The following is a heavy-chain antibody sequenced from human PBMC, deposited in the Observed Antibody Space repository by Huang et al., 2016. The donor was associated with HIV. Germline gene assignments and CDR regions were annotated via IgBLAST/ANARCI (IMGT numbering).Heavy chain of an antibody. CDR2: INHLGSP. V-gene: IGHV4-34*02. Sequence: QVHLQQWGAGLLKSAETLSLTCAVYGGSLSGYYWSWLRQTPGKGLEWIGEINHLGSPNYNPSLKSRVSISRDGCKKQFSLKLRSISDADTAVYFCARDATKNPRGWFDPWGQGTLVTVSS. D-gene: IGHD3-10*01. CDR1: GGSLSGYY. J-gene: IGHJ5*02. CDR3: ARDATKNPRGWFDP.